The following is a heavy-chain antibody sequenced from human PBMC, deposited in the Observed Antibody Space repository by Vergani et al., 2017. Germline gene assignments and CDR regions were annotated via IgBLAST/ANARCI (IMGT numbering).Heavy chain of an antibody. CDR2: IFHSGTT. D-gene: IGHD4-23*01. Sequence: QVQLQESGPGLVKPSETLSLTCGVSGYSISSGYYWGWVRQSPEKGLEWIGSIFHSGTTYYNPSLKSRVIISVDTSKNQFSLKLTSVTAADTAVYYCARPTTVVSPTLNWYFDFWSRGTLVTVSS. CDR1: GYSISSGYY. V-gene: IGHV4-38-2*01. J-gene: IGHJ2*01. CDR3: ARPTTVVSPTLNWYFDF.